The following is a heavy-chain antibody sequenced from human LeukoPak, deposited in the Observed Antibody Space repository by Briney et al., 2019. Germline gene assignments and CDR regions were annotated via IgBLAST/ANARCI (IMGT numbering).Heavy chain of an antibody. CDR3: ARVDYYDSGGYSNWFDP. Sequence: GGSLRLSCAVSGFTFSSYAMSWVRQAPGKGLEWVSAISGSGGSTYYADSVKGRFTISRDNSKNTLYLQMNSLRAEDTAVYYCARVDYYDSGGYSNWFDPWGQGTLVTVSS. CDR1: GFTFSSYA. J-gene: IGHJ5*02. CDR2: ISGSGGST. V-gene: IGHV3-23*01. D-gene: IGHD3-22*01.